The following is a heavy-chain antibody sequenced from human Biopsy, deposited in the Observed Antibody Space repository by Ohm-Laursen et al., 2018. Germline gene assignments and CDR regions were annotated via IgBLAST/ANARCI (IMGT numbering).Heavy chain of an antibody. CDR1: GYNFISYS. J-gene: IGHJ6*02. CDR2: FITVSETA. Sequence: GSSVKVSCKPSGYNFISYSINWVRQAPGQGLEWMGGFITVSETAGYAERFQGRVTITADVTTTTAYMDLSGLRSEDTAVFYCVAYPSSGFFENNDDFAMDVWGQGTTVIVSS. D-gene: IGHD6-19*01. CDR3: VAYPSSGFFENNDDFAMDV. V-gene: IGHV1-69*01.